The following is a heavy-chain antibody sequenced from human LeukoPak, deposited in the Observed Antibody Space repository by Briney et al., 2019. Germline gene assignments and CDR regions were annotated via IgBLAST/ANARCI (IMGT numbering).Heavy chain of an antibody. CDR2: IYYSGST. D-gene: IGHD3-10*01. V-gene: IGHV4-39*01. J-gene: IGHJ4*02. CDR1: GGSISSSSYY. Sequence: PSETLSLTCTVSGGSISSSSYYWGWIRQPPGKGLEWIGSIYYSGSTYYNPSLKGRVTISVDTSKNQFSLKLSSVTAADTAVYYCARAGTRGVILYWGQGTLVTVSS. CDR3: ARAGTRGVILY.